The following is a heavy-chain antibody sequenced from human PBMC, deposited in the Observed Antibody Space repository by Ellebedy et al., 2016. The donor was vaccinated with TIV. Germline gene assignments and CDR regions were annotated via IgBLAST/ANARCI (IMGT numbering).Heavy chain of an antibody. D-gene: IGHD3-22*01. Sequence: SETLSLXXAVSGGSISSGGYSWSWIRQPPGKGLECIGYIYLSGTAYYNPSLNSRVTMSVDTSKNQFSLNLRSVTAADTAVYYCARGSGYSGQFFLIWGQGTMVTVSS. CDR1: GGSISSGGYS. CDR3: ARGSGYSGQFFLI. J-gene: IGHJ3*02. CDR2: IYLSGTA. V-gene: IGHV4-30-2*01.